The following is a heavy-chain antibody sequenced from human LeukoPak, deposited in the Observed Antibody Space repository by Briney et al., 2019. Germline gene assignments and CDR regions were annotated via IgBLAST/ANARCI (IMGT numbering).Heavy chain of an antibody. CDR1: GFTFTNYA. CDR3: VRRSRSGSGWFDY. CDR2: FSSAESFT. J-gene: IGHJ4*02. D-gene: IGHD6-19*01. V-gene: IGHV3-23*01. Sequence: GGSLRLSCAASGFTFTNYAMAWVRQAPGKGLEWVSAFSSAESFTSYADSVKGRFTISSDNSKNTLYLQMESLRAEDWAVKYCVRRSRSGSGWFDYWGQGTLVTVSS.